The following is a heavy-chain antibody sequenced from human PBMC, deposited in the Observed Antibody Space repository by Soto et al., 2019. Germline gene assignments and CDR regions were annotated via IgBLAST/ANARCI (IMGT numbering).Heavy chain of an antibody. CDR1: GYTFTSYA. CDR2: INAGNGNT. Sequence: QVQLVQSGAEVKKPGASVKVSCKASGYTFTSYAMHWVRQAPGQRLEWMGWINAGNGNTKYSQKCQGRVTITRDTSASTAYMELSSLRSEDTAVYYCARGTKPYQPLLPPSDYWGQGTLVTVSS. D-gene: IGHD2-2*01. CDR3: ARGTKPYQPLLPPSDY. J-gene: IGHJ4*02. V-gene: IGHV1-3*01.